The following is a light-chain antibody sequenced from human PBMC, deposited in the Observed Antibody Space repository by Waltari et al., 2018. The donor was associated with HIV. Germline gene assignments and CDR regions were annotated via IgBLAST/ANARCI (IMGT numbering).Light chain of an antibody. CDR2: EDF. CDR3: GTWDSSLGAGV. V-gene: IGLV1-51*02. J-gene: IGLJ3*02. Sequence: SVLTQPPSVSAAPGQTLTISCSGSTSNIGINYVALYQQFPGRAPKFLIYEDFRRPSGIPDRFSGSKSGTSATLDITGLQTGDEADYYCGTWDSSLGAGVFGGGTKVTV. CDR1: TSNIGINY.